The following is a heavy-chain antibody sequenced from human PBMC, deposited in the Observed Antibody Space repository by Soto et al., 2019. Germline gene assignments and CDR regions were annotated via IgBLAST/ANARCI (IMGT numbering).Heavy chain of an antibody. J-gene: IGHJ6*02. CDR1: GYTFTSYD. CDR2: MNPNSGNT. Sequence: QVQLVQSGAEVKKPGASVKVSCKASGYTFTSYDINWVRQATGQGLEWMGWMNPNSGNTGYAQKFQGRGTMTRNTSIRTAYMGLSSLRSEDTAVYYCARRGYSSSWYYYYYYGMDVWGQGTTVTVSS. D-gene: IGHD6-13*01. V-gene: IGHV1-8*01. CDR3: ARRGYSSSWYYYYYYGMDV.